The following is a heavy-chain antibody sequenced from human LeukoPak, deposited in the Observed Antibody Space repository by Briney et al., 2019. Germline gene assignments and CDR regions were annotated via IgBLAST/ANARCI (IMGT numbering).Heavy chain of an antibody. CDR1: GGSIRSSSYS. CDR3: ARHRSDYDFWSGYPNWFDP. V-gene: IGHV4-39*01. J-gene: IGHJ5*02. Sequence: KTSETLSLTCTVSGGSIRSSSYSWGWIRQPPGKGLEWIGSIYYSGSTYYNPSLKSRVTISVDTSKNQFSLKLSSVTAADTAVYYCARHRSDYDFWSGYPNWFDPWGQGTLVTVSS. CDR2: IYYSGST. D-gene: IGHD3-3*01.